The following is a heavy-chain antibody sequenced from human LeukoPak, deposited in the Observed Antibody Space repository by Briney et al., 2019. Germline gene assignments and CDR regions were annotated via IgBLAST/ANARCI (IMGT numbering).Heavy chain of an antibody. J-gene: IGHJ5*02. D-gene: IGHD2-2*02. Sequence: ASVTVSCKASGYTFTSYAMHWVRQAPGQGLEWMGWINAGNGNTKYSQKFQGRVTITRDTSASTAYMELSSLRSEDTAVYYCARQVGQLLLYWWFDPWGQGTLVTVSS. CDR1: GYTFTSYA. CDR2: INAGNGNT. V-gene: IGHV1-3*01. CDR3: ARQVGQLLLYWWFDP.